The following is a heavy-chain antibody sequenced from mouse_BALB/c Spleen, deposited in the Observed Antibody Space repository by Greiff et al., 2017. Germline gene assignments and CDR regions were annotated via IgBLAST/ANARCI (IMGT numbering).Heavy chain of an antibody. J-gene: IGHJ4*01. CDR3: ARRPYAMDY. V-gene: IGHV5-12-1*01. CDR2: ISSGGGST. CDR1: GFAFSSYD. Sequence: EVQLQESGGGLVKPGGSLKLSCAASGFAFSSYDMSWVRQTPEKRLEWVAYISSGGGSTYYPDTVKGRFTISRDNAKNTLYLQMSSLKSEDTAMYYCARRPYAMDYWGQGTSVTVSS.